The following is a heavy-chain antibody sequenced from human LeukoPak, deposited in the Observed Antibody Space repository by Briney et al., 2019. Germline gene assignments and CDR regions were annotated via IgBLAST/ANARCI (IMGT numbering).Heavy chain of an antibody. Sequence: GRSLRLSCAASGFTFDDYAMHWVRQAPGKGLEWVSGISWNSGSTGYADSVKGRFTISRDNAKNSLYLQMNSLRAEDMALYYCAKSSAKITMVRGVIDYFDYWGQGTLVTVSS. CDR2: ISWNSGST. J-gene: IGHJ4*02. D-gene: IGHD3-10*01. CDR3: AKSSAKITMVRGVIDYFDY. V-gene: IGHV3-9*03. CDR1: GFTFDDYA.